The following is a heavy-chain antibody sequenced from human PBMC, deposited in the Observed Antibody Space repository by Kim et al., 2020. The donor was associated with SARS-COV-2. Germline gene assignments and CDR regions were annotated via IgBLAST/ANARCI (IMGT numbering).Heavy chain of an antibody. CDR3: AREWRGRSSGWDYYYYGMDV. V-gene: IGHV4-34*01. CDR2: INHSGST. Sequence: SETLSLTCAVYGGSFSGYYWSWIRQPPGKGLEWIGEINHSGSTNYNPSLKSRVTISVDTSKNQFSLKLSSVTAADTAVYYCAREWRGRSSGWDYYYYGMDVWGQGTTVTVSS. J-gene: IGHJ6*02. CDR1: GGSFSGYY. D-gene: IGHD6-19*01.